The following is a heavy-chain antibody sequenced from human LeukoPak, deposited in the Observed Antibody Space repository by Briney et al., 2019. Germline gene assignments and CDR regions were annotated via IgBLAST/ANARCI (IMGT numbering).Heavy chain of an antibody. V-gene: IGHV4-34*01. CDR2: INHSGST. CDR3: ARPSLGIAVAGFDC. D-gene: IGHD6-19*01. J-gene: IGHJ4*02. CDR1: GGSFSGYY. Sequence: PSETLSLTCAVYGGSFSGYYWSWIRQPPGKGLEWIGEINHSGSTNYNPSLKSRVTISVDTSKNQFSLKLSSVTAADTAVYYCARPSLGIAVAGFDCWGQGTLVTVSS.